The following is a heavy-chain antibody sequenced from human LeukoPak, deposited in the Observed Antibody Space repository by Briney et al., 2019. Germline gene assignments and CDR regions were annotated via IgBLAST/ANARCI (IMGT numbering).Heavy chain of an antibody. J-gene: IGHJ4*02. CDR1: GFTFSNYG. V-gene: IGHV3-33*06. CDR3: AKDTGSYINYFDP. D-gene: IGHD1-26*01. CDR2: IWYDGSNK. Sequence: GGSLRLSCAASGFTFSNYGMHWVRPAPGKGLDWVAVIWYDGSNKYYADSVKGRFTISRDNSKNTLYLQMNSLRAEDTAVYSCAKDTGSYINYFDPWGQGTLVTVS.